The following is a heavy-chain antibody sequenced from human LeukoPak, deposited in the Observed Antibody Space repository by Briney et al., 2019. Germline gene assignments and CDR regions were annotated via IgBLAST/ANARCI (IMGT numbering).Heavy chain of an antibody. Sequence: PGGSLRLSCAASGFTFSNFAMSWVRQAPGKGLECVSLISANGGATYYADSVKGRFTISRDNSKSTLYLQMNSQRADDTAVYYCAKASGSPYYFDYWGQGTLVTVSS. D-gene: IGHD3-10*01. CDR3: AKASGSPYYFDY. CDR2: ISANGGAT. CDR1: GFTFSNFA. V-gene: IGHV3-23*01. J-gene: IGHJ4*02.